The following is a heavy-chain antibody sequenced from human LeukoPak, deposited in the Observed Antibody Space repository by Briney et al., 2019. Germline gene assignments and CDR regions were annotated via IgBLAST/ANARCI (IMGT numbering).Heavy chain of an antibody. D-gene: IGHD5-24*01. CDR1: GFTFSDYY. Sequence: PGGSLRLSCVVSGFTFSDYYMTWIRQAPGKGLEWVSYISGSGTTIYYADSVKGRFTISRDNAKNSLYLQMNSLRAEDTAVYYCARAMTRDEVWGQGTLVTVSS. CDR3: ARAMTRDEV. CDR2: ISGSGTTI. J-gene: IGHJ4*02. V-gene: IGHV3-11*01.